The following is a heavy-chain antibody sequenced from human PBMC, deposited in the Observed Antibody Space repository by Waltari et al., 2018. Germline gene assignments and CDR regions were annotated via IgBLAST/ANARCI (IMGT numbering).Heavy chain of an antibody. D-gene: IGHD1-26*01. CDR2: IYYSGST. V-gene: IGHV4-59*01. Sequence: QVQLQESGPGLVKPSETLSLTCTVSGGSISSYYWSWIRQPPGKGLEWIGYIYYSGSTNYNPSLKSRVTISVDTSKNQFSLKLSSVTAADTAVYYCARMYSGTVDYWGQGTLVTVSS. J-gene: IGHJ4*02. CDR3: ARMYSGTVDY. CDR1: GGSISSYY.